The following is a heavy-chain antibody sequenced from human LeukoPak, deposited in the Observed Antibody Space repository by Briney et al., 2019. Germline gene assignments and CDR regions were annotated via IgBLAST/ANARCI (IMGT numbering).Heavy chain of an antibody. CDR1: GFTFSSYA. Sequence: PGGSLRLSCAASGFTFSSYAMSWVRQAPGKGLEWVSAIRGSGGGTYYADSVKGRFTISRDNSKNTLYLQMNSLRAEDTAVYYCAKMDAPYCGGDCYYYFDYWGQGTLVTVSS. CDR2: IRGSGGGT. V-gene: IGHV3-23*01. D-gene: IGHD2-21*02. J-gene: IGHJ4*02. CDR3: AKMDAPYCGGDCYYYFDY.